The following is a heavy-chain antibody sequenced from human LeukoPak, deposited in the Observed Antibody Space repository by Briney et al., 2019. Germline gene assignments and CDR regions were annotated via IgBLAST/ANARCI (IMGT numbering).Heavy chain of an antibody. CDR3: ARGGIGRYFDY. V-gene: IGHV4-34*01. Sequence: PSATLSLTCAVYGGSFSGYYWSWIRQPPGKGLEWMGEINHSGSTNYNPSLNSRVTISVDTAKNQFSLKLSSVTAADTAVYYCARGGIGRYFDYWGQGTLVTVSS. D-gene: IGHD1-14*01. CDR1: GGSFSGYY. J-gene: IGHJ4*02. CDR2: INHSGST.